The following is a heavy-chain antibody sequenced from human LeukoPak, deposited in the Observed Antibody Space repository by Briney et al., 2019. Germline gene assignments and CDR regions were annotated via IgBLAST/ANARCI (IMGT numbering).Heavy chain of an antibody. J-gene: IGHJ4*02. V-gene: IGHV4-39*01. Sequence: SETLSLTCSVSGGSISRSSYYWTWIRQSPGRGLEWIGNTYYSGSTLYNPSLKSRVTISVDTSKNQFSLRLTSVTAADTAVYYCARLRGDLWSGYDYWGQGVLVTVSP. CDR1: GGSISRSSYY. D-gene: IGHD3-3*01. CDR2: TYYSGST. CDR3: ARLRGDLWSGYDY.